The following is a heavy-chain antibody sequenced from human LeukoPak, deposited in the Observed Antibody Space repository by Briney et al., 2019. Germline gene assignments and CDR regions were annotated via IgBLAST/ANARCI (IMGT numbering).Heavy chain of an antibody. CDR2: IYYTGST. CDR3: VKSGGYGLIDY. D-gene: IGHD1-26*01. J-gene: IGHJ4*02. CDR1: GASISGSGYY. Sequence: SETLSLTCAVSGASISGSGYYLGWIRQPPGKGLEWIGSIYYTGSTYYNASLQSRVTISIDTSKNQFSLRLNSVTAADTAMYYCVKSGGYGLIDYWGQGTLVTVSS. V-gene: IGHV4-39*01.